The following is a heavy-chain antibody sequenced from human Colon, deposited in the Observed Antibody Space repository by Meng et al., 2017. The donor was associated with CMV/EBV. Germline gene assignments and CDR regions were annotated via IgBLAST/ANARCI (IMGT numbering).Heavy chain of an antibody. D-gene: IGHD6-6*01. Sequence: SETLSLTCTVSGGSISSYYWSWIRQPPGKGLEWIGYIYYSGSTNYNPSLKSRVTISVDTSKNQFSLKLSSVTAADTAVYYCARASVAARPFYGMAVWGQGTTVTVSS. CDR1: GGSISSYY. CDR2: IYYSGST. V-gene: IGHV4-59*01. J-gene: IGHJ6*02. CDR3: ARASVAARPFYGMAV.